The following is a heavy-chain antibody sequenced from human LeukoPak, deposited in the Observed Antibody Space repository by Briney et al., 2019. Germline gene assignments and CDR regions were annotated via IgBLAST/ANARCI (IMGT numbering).Heavy chain of an antibody. Sequence: GGSLRLSCAASGFTFSSYAMSWVRQAPGKGLEWVSAINGNGDITYYTDSVKGRFTISRDNSKNTLYLQMNSLRAEEKAIYYCAKVTGGDMIEYGGLDYWGQGTLVTVSS. CDR2: INGNGDIT. J-gene: IGHJ4*02. V-gene: IGHV3-23*01. D-gene: IGHD3-22*01. CDR1: GFTFSSYA. CDR3: AKVTGGDMIEYGGLDY.